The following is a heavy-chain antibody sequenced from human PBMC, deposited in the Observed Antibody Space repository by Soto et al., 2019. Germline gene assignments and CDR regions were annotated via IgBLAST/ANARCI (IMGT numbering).Heavy chain of an antibody. CDR3: ARGVVPAADYYYYYYMDV. D-gene: IGHD2-2*01. Sequence: SETLSLTCAVYGGSFSGYYWSWIRQPPGKGLEWIGEINHSGSTNYNPSLKSRVTISVDTSKNQFSLKLSSVTAADTAVYYCARGVVPAADYYYYYYMDVWGQGTTVTVSS. CDR1: GGSFSGYY. J-gene: IGHJ6*03. CDR2: INHSGST. V-gene: IGHV4-34*01.